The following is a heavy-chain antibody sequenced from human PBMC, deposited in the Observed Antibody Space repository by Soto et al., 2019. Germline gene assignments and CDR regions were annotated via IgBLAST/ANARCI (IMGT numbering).Heavy chain of an antibody. CDR1: GGSFSGYY. CDR3: ARDSARLHLGNRFDP. D-gene: IGHD3-16*01. CDR2: INHSGST. Sequence: PSETLSLTCAVYGGSFSGYYWSWIRQPPGKGLEWIGGINHSGSTNYNPSLKSRVTISVDTSKNQFSLKLSSVTAADTAVYYCARDSARLHLGNRFDPWGQGTLVTVSS. J-gene: IGHJ5*02. V-gene: IGHV4-34*01.